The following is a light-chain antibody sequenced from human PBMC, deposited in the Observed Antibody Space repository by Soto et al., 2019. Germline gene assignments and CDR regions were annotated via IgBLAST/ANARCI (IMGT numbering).Light chain of an antibody. CDR3: LQDYGDSWT. CDR1: RDVGSD. Sequence: QMTQSPYSLSASVGEKIIITCRASRDVGSDVSWYQQTPGQAPKLLIYAASNLYTGVPSRFSGSRSGTEFTLTISSLQPEDFASYYCLQDYGDSWTFGQGTKVDIK. CDR2: AAS. J-gene: IGKJ1*01. V-gene: IGKV1-6*01.